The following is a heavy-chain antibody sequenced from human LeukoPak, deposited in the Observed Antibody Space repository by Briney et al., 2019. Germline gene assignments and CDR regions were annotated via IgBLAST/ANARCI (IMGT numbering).Heavy chain of an antibody. J-gene: IGHJ5*02. V-gene: IGHV1-18*01. CDR1: GYTFTSYG. CDR2: ISGYNGYT. Sequence: GASVKVSCKASGYTFTSYGISWVRQAPGQGLEWMGWISGYNGYTHYAHNLQGRVTMTTDTSTSTAYMELRSLRSDDTAVYYCARDEARYSSGYYPNWLDPWGQGTLVTVSS. D-gene: IGHD3-22*01. CDR3: ARDEARYSSGYYPNWLDP.